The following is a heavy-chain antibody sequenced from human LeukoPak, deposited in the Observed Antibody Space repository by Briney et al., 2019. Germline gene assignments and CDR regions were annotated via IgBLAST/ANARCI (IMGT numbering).Heavy chain of an antibody. J-gene: IGHJ4*02. D-gene: IGHD7-27*01. Sequence: GGSLRLSCAASGFTFSNYAMTWVRQAPGKGLEWVSGISGSGESKYYGDSVKGRFTISRDNSKNTLYLQMNSRSAEDTAIYCCAREHWDFDYWGQGTLVTVSS. CDR1: GFTFSNYA. V-gene: IGHV3-23*01. CDR3: AREHWDFDY. CDR2: ISGSGESK.